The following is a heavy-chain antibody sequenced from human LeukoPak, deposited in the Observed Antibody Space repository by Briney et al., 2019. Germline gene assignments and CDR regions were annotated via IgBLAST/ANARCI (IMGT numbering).Heavy chain of an antibody. D-gene: IGHD5-12*01. CDR3: ARALYSGYDGWDY. CDR1: GFTFSDYY. J-gene: IGHJ4*02. CDR2: ISSSGSTI. V-gene: IGHV3-11*04. Sequence: GGSLRLSCAASGFTFSDYYMSWIRQAQGKGLEWVSYISSSGSTIYYADSVKGRFTISRDNAKNSLYLQMNSLRAEDTAVYYCARALYSGYDGWDYWGQGTLVTVSS.